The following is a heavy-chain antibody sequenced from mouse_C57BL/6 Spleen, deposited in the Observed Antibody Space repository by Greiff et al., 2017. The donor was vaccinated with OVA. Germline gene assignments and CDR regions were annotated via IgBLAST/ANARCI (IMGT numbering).Heavy chain of an antibody. CDR3: ATGTGFAY. J-gene: IGHJ3*01. V-gene: IGHV1-59*01. D-gene: IGHD4-1*01. CDR2: IDPSDSYT. Sequence: VQLQQPGAELVRPGTSVKLSCKASGYTFTSYWMHWVKQRPGQGLEWIGVIDPSDSYTNYNQKFKGKATLTVDTSSSTAYMQLSSLTSEDSAVYYCATGTGFAYWGQGTLVTVSA. CDR1: GYTFTSYW.